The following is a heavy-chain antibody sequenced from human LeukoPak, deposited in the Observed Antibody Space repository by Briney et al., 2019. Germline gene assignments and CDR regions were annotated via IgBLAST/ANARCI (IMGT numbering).Heavy chain of an antibody. Sequence: GASVKVSCKASGYTFTGYYMHWARQAPGQGLEWMGWINPNSGGTNYAQKFQGRVTMTRDTSISTAYMELSRLRSDDTAVYYCARDRVYYYGSGSHFDYWGQGTLVTVSS. CDR1: GYTFTGYY. CDR3: ARDRVYYYGSGSHFDY. V-gene: IGHV1-2*02. CDR2: INPNSGGT. J-gene: IGHJ4*02. D-gene: IGHD3-10*01.